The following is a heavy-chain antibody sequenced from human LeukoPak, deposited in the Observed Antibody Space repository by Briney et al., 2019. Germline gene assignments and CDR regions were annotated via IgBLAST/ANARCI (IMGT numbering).Heavy chain of an antibody. CDR3: ARGRRGSNTGITASGWGFHFDY. J-gene: IGHJ4*02. D-gene: IGHD6-13*01. CDR2: IGWNIGST. V-gene: IGHV3-9*01. CDR1: GLTFDDYA. Sequence: GRSLRLSCAGSGLTFDDYAIHWVRQAPGKGLEWVSGIGWNIGSTGYADSVKGRFTISRDNAKNSLYLQMNSLRAEDTALYYCARGRRGSNTGITASGWGFHFDYWGQGTLVTVSS.